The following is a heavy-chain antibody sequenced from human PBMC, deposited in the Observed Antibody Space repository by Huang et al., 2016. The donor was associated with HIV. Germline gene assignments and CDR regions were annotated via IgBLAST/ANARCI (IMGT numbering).Heavy chain of an antibody. Sequence: QVQLGESGGGVVQPEKSLRLSCAASGVDFRSDAMNWVRQALGKGPQVVAGIANDRNNRYYSDSVKGRFTISRDNSKNTLYLQMNSLRGEDTAIYYCARGGILGTSWYRPFDYWGQGTLVTVSS. CDR1: GVDFRSDA. CDR2: IANDRNNR. D-gene: IGHD6-13*01. CDR3: ARGGILGTSWYRPFDY. V-gene: IGHV3-30*16. J-gene: IGHJ4*02.